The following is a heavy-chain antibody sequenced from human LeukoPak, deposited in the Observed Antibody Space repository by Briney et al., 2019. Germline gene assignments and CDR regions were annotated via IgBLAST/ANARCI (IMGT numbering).Heavy chain of an antibody. CDR3: ARSSHPHQASLRYPTFEVYYYYGMDV. CDR1: GYRLADVY. V-gene: IGHV1-24*01. J-gene: IGHJ6*04. D-gene: IGHD3-9*01. CDR2: LDPGHGEK. Sequence: GASVKVSCRVSGYRLADVYIHWVRQAPGPGLEWGGGLDPGHGEKLYAQKFQGRVSMTEDTSTDTAFMELSSLRSEDTAVYYCARSSHPHQASLRYPTFEVYYYYGMDVWGKGTTVTVSS.